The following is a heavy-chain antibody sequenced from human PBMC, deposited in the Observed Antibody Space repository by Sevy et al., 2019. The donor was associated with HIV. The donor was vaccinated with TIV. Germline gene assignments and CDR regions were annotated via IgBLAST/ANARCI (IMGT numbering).Heavy chain of an antibody. J-gene: IGHJ6*02. CDR3: ARDCYYGASGYYYYYYGMDV. CDR2: IYSGGST. CDR1: EFTVTNNY. D-gene: IGHD3-22*01. V-gene: IGHV3-66*01. Sequence: GGSLRLSCAASEFTVTNNYMSWVRQAPGKGLEWVSTIYSGGSTFYADSVKGRFTISRDNSRNTMYLQMNSLRAADTAVDYCARDCYYGASGYYYYYYGMDVWGQGTTVTVSS.